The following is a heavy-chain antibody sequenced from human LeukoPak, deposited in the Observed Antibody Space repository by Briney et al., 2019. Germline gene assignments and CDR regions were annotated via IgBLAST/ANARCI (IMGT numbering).Heavy chain of an antibody. D-gene: IGHD7-27*01. V-gene: IGHV1-69*05. CDR2: IILIFGTA. J-gene: IGHJ6*03. CDR3: ARAELGMVVGGFHYYYYYYMDV. CDR1: GGTFSSYA. Sequence: SVKVSCKASGGTFSSYAISWVRQAPGQGLEWMGGIILIFGTANYAQKFQGRVTITTDESTSTAYMELSSLRSEDTAVYYCARAELGMVVGGFHYYYYYYMDVWGKGTTVTVSS.